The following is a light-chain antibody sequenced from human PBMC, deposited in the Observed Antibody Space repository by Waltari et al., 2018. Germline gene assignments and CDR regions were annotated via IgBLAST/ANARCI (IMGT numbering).Light chain of an antibody. J-gene: IGKJ2*01. V-gene: IGKV1-17*01. Sequence: DIQMTQSPSSLSASVGAIVTITCRASQGIGNALGWFQQKPGRAPKRLIYGASTLQSGVPSRFSGSGSGTEFTLTISSLQPEDFATYYCLQHNSYSYTFGQGTKLDIK. CDR3: LQHNSYSYT. CDR2: GAS. CDR1: QGIGNA.